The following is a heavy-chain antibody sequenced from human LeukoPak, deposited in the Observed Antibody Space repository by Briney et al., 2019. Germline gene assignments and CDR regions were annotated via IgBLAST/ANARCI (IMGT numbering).Heavy chain of an antibody. J-gene: IGHJ4*02. CDR1: GGSISSSNYY. CDR3: ARQRGYSGSYLDY. CDR2: IYYSGST. V-gene: IGHV4-39*01. D-gene: IGHD1-26*01. Sequence: PSETLSLTCTVSGGSISSSNYYWDWIRQPPGKGLEWIGNIYYSGSTYYNPSLKSRVTISVDTSKNQFSLKLSSVTAADTAVYYCARQRGYSGSYLDYWGQGTLVTVSS.